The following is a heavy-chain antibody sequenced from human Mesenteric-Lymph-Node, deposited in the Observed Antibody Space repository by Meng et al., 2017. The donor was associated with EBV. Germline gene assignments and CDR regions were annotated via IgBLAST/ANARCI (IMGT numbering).Heavy chain of an antibody. CDR1: GFTFNLYD. CDR2: ISGSGATT. CDR3: SNLPYNY. J-gene: IGHJ4*02. V-gene: IGHV3-23*01. D-gene: IGHD5-24*01. Sequence: EVEALEAGGLLVQSGGSLRLSCAASGFTFNLYDMNWVRQAPGRGLEWVSGISGSGATTYYADSVKGRFSVSRDNSGNTVSLQMNSLRVEDTAIYYCSNLPYNYWGQGTLVTVSS.